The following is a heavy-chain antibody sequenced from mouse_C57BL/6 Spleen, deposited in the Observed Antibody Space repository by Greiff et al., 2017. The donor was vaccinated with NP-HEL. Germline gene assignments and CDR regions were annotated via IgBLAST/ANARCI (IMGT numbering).Heavy chain of an antibody. D-gene: IGHD2-4*01. CDR2: ISGGGGNT. CDR3: ARRDDYDFDY. V-gene: IGHV5-9*01. J-gene: IGHJ2*01. CDR1: GFTFSSYT. Sequence: EVKLMESGGGLVKPGGSLKLSCAASGFTFSSYTMSWVRQTPEKRLEWVATISGGGGNTYYPDSVKGRFTISRDNAKNTLYLQMSSLRSEDTALYYCARRDDYDFDYWGQGTTLTVSS.